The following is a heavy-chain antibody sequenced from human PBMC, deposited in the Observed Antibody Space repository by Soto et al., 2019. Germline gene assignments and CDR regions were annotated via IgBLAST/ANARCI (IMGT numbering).Heavy chain of an antibody. CDR2: ISSSSSYI. Sequence: GGSLRLSCAASGFTLSSYSMNWVRQAPGKGLEWVSSISSSSSYIYYADSVKGRFTISRDNAKNSLYLQMNSLRAEDTAVYYCARARDYGYTNAFDIWGQGTMVTVSS. V-gene: IGHV3-21*01. CDR3: ARARDYGYTNAFDI. J-gene: IGHJ3*02. CDR1: GFTLSSYS. D-gene: IGHD4-17*01.